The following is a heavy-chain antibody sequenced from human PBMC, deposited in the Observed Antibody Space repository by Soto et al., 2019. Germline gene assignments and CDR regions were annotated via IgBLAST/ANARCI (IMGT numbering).Heavy chain of an antibody. CDR3: ARGAMANFDY. CDR1: GGTFGSHG. Sequence: ASVKVSCKASGGTFGSHGIAWVRQAPGQGLEWMGGFIAMLGTPTYAKKVQGRATITADESLTSSYLELRSLRSEDTGVYFCARGAMANFDYWGQGTVVTVSS. CDR2: FIAMLGTP. D-gene: IGHD5-18*01. V-gene: IGHV1-69*13. J-gene: IGHJ4*02.